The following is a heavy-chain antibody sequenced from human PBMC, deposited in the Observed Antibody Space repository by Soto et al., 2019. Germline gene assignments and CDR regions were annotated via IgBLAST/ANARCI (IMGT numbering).Heavy chain of an antibody. J-gene: IGHJ5*02. D-gene: IGHD2-2*01. CDR2: ISSSIDYT. V-gene: IGHV3-11*06. CDR3: AVLSASNGFDP. CDR1: GFTFSDYY. Sequence: QVQLVESGGGLVKPGGSLRLSCAASGFTFSDYYMSWIRQAPGKGLEWVSYISSSIDYTKYADSVKGRFTISRDNAKNSLYLQMNSLRAEDTAVYYCAVLSASNGFDPWGKGTLVTVSS.